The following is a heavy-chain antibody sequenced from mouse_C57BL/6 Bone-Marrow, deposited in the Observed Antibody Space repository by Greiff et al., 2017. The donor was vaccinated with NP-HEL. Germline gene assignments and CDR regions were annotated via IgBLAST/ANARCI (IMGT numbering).Heavy chain of an antibody. V-gene: IGHV1-56*01. CDR2: IFPGSGST. Sequence: QVQLQQSGPELVRPGASVKISCKAPGYTFTSHWMPWVRQRPGQGLEWIGEIFPGSGSTYYHEKFKGKATLTVDTSSSTAYMQLSSLKSYDAAVYFCARERWGDFDYWGQGTTLTVSS. CDR1: GYTFTSHW. J-gene: IGHJ2*01. D-gene: IGHD1-1*01. CDR3: ARERWGDFDY.